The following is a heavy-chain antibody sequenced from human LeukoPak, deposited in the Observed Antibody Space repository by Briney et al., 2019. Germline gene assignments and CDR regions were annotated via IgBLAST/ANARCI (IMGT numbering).Heavy chain of an antibody. J-gene: IGHJ4*02. Sequence: GGSLRLSCAASGFTFSSYSMNWVRQAPGKGLEWVSSISSSSSYIYYADSVKGRFTISRDNAKNSLYLQMNSLRAEDTAVYYCARDRYYYDSSGYYYTTYYFDYWGQGTLVTVSS. V-gene: IGHV3-21*01. CDR2: ISSSSSYI. CDR1: GFTFSSYS. CDR3: ARDRYYYDSSGYYYTTYYFDY. D-gene: IGHD3-22*01.